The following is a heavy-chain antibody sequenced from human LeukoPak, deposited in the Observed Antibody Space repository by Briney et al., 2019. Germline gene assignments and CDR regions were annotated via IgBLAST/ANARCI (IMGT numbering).Heavy chain of an antibody. D-gene: IGHD3-9*01. J-gene: IGHJ3*02. V-gene: IGHV3-33*01. CDR2: IWYDGSKK. Sequence: GGSLRLSCAASGFTFSSHGIHWVRQAPGKGLEWVAIIWYDGSKKYYADSVKGRFTISRDNSKNTLYLQMNSLRAEDTAVYYCARDSVGYYDILTGDDAFDIWGQGTMVTVSS. CDR3: ARDSVGYYDILTGDDAFDI. CDR1: GFTFSSHG.